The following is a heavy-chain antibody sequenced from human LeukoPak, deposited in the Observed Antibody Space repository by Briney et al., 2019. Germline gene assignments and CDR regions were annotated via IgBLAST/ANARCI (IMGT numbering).Heavy chain of an antibody. CDR1: GFTFSSYG. J-gene: IGHJ4*02. CDR2: IRYDGSNK. Sequence: GGSLRLSCAASGFTFSSYGMHWVRQAPGKGLEWVAFIRYDGSNKYYADSVKGRFTISRDNAKNSLYLQMNSLRAEDTALYYCAKDIFTMVRGVVDYWGQGTLVTVSS. V-gene: IGHV3-30*02. D-gene: IGHD3-10*01. CDR3: AKDIFTMVRGVVDY.